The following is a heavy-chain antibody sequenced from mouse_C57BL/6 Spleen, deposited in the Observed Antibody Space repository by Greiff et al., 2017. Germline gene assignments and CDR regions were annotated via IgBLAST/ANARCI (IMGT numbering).Heavy chain of an antibody. CDR1: GFTFSDFY. J-gene: IGHJ1*03. CDR3: ARDAVDGYHWYFDV. CDR2: SRNKANDYTT. Sequence: EVKLMESGGGLVQSGRSLRLSCATSGFTFSDFYMEWVRQAPGKGLEWIAASRNKANDYTTEYSASVKGRFIVSRDTSQSILYLQMNALRAEDTAIYYCARDAVDGYHWYFDVWGTGTTVTVSS. D-gene: IGHD2-3*01. V-gene: IGHV7-1*01.